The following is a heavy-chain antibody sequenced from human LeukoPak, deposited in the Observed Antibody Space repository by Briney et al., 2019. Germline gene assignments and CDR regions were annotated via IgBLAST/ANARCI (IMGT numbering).Heavy chain of an antibody. CDR2: IIPIFGTA. CDR1: GGTFSSYA. V-gene: IGHV1-69*13. J-gene: IGHJ6*04. D-gene: IGHD3-9*01. CDR3: ARSRYFDWLSPYYYYGMDV. Sequence: SVKVSCKASGGTFSSYAISWVRQAPGQGLEWMGGIIPIFGTANYAQKFQGRVTVTADESTSTAYMELSSLRSEDTAVYYCARSRYFDWLSPYYYYGMDVWGKGTTDTVSS.